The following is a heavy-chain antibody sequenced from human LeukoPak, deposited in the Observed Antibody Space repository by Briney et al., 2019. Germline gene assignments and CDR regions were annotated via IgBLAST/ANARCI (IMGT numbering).Heavy chain of an antibody. Sequence: PGGSLRLSCAASGFTFSRFWMAWVRQAPGKGLEWVANIKQDGSETYYVDSVKGRFTISRDNAKNSLSLQMNSLRVEDTAVYYCAREQLRYNWYPYWGQGTLVTVSS. CDR1: GFTFSRFW. CDR2: IKQDGSET. V-gene: IGHV3-7*04. J-gene: IGHJ4*02. D-gene: IGHD1-1*01. CDR3: AREQLRYNWYPY.